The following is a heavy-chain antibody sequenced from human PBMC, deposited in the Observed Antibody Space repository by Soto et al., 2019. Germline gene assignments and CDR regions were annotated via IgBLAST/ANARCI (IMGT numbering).Heavy chain of an antibody. CDR2: IIPIFGTA. D-gene: IGHD6-19*01. V-gene: IGHV1-69*01. J-gene: IGHJ6*02. CDR3: AKVRYSSPMGYYYGMDV. CDR1: RVAFSKFI. Sequence: QAQLEQSGGEVKKPGSSVKVSCKASRVAFSKFIVTWVRQAPGLGLEWVGGIIPIFGTANYAQKFQGRVTITADESTSTSYTEVNNLRSEDTAVYYCAKVRYSSPMGYYYGMDVWGQGTKVTVSS.